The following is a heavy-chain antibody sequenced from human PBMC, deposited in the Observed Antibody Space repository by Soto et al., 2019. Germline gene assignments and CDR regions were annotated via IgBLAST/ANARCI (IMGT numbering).Heavy chain of an antibody. D-gene: IGHD3-10*01. J-gene: IGHJ3*02. V-gene: IGHV3-21*01. CDR2: ISSSSSYI. CDR3: ARITMVAGAFDI. Sequence: GGSLRLSCAASGFTFSSYSMNWVRQAPGKGLEWVSSISSSSSYIYYADSVKGRFTISRDNAKNSLYLQMNSLRAEDTAVYYCARITMVAGAFDIWGQGTMVTVSS. CDR1: GFTFSSYS.